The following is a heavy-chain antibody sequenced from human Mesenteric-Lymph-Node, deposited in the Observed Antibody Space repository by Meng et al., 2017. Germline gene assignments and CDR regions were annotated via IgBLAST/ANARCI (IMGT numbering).Heavy chain of an antibody. CDR3: ARGPPAFMDAVPGAMIDYYGMDV. Sequence: GESLKISCAASGFTFSSYSMNWVRQAPGKGLEWVAVIWYDGSNKYYADSVKGRFTISRDNSKNTLYLQMNSLRAEDTAVYYCARGPPAFMDAVPGAMIDYYGMDVWGQGTTVTVSS. CDR1: GFTFSSYS. J-gene: IGHJ6*02. D-gene: IGHD2-21*01. V-gene: IGHV3-33*08. CDR2: IWYDGSNK.